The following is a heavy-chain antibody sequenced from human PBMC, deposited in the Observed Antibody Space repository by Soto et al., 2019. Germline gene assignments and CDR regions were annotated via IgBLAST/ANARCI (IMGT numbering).Heavy chain of an antibody. Sequence: EVQLLESGGGLVQPGGSLRLSCAASGFTFSSYAMSWVRQAPGKGLEWVPAISGSGGSTYYADSVKGRFTISRDNSKNKLYLKMNSLRAEDTAVYYCAKDGVIDYDFWSGDSDNWFDPWGQGTLVTVSS. CDR1: GFTFSSYA. CDR3: AKDGVIDYDFWSGDSDNWFDP. V-gene: IGHV3-23*01. D-gene: IGHD3-3*01. CDR2: ISGSGGST. J-gene: IGHJ5*02.